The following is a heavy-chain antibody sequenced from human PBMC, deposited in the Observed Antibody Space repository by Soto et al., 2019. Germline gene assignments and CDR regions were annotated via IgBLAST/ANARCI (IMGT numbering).Heavy chain of an antibody. V-gene: IGHV4-59*01. CDR2: IYYSGST. Sequence: SETLSPTCTVSGGSISSYYWSWIRQPPGKGLEWIGYIYYSGSTNYNPSLKSRVTISVDTSKNQFSLKLSSVTAADTAVYYCARGHRGYSYGINWFDPWAREPWSPSPQ. CDR1: GGSISSYY. J-gene: IGHJ5*02. D-gene: IGHD5-18*01. CDR3: ARGHRGYSYGINWFDP.